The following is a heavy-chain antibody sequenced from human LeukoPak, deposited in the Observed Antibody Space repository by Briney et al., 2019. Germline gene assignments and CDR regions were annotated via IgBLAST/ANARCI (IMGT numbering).Heavy chain of an antibody. CDR1: GGSFSGYY. J-gene: IGHJ5*02. CDR2: INHSGST. V-gene: IGHV4-34*01. D-gene: IGHD6-19*01. Sequence: SETLSLTRAVYGGSFSGYYWSWIRQPPGRGLEWTGEINHSGSTNYNPSLKSRVTISEDTSKKQFSLKLRSVTVADTAVYYCAAVACTFWDWFDPWGQGTLVTVSS. CDR3: AAVACTFWDWFDP.